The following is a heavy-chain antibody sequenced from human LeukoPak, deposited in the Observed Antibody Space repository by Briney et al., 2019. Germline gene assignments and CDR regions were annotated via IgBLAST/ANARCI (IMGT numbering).Heavy chain of an antibody. CDR3: AKDPSSGWYYFDY. Sequence: GGSLRLSCAASGFTFSSYAMIWVRQAPGKGLEWVSAISGSGGSTYYADSVKGRFTISRDNSKNTLYLQMNSLRAEDTAVYYCAKDPSSGWYYFDYWGQGTLVTVSS. V-gene: IGHV3-23*01. D-gene: IGHD6-19*01. CDR1: GFTFSSYA. CDR2: ISGSGGST. J-gene: IGHJ4*02.